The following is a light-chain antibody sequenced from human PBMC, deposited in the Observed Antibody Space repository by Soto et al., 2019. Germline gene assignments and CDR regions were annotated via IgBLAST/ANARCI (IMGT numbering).Light chain of an antibody. V-gene: IGKV1D-13*01. Sequence: AIQLTQSPSSLSASVGDRVTITCRASQGISSALAWYQQKPGKAPKLLIYDASSWATGIPSRFSGSGSGTDFTLTISSLEPEDFATYYCQQCNNYPWTFGRGTKVEIK. CDR2: DAS. J-gene: IGKJ1*01. CDR3: QQCNNYPWT. CDR1: QGISSA.